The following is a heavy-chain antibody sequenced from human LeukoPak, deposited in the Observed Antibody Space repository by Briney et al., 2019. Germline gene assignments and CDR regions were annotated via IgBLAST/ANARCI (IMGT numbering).Heavy chain of an antibody. D-gene: IGHD1-7*01. Sequence: SGGSLRLFCAASGFTFSDYAMHWVRQAPGKGLEWVAVISKDGSDKYYPGSVRGRFTISRDNSKNTIYLQMDSLRAEDTAIYYCARDYWWNYDYWGQGTLVTVSS. J-gene: IGHJ4*02. CDR2: ISKDGSDK. CDR1: GFTFSDYA. CDR3: ARDYWWNYDY. V-gene: IGHV3-30-3*01.